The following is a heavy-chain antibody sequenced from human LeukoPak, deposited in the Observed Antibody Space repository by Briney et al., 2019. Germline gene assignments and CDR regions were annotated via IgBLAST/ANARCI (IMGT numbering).Heavy chain of an antibody. D-gene: IGHD1-7*01. J-gene: IGHJ6*03. CDR2: IWYDGSNK. Sequence: GRSLRLSCAASGFTFSSYGMHWVRQAPGKGLEWVAVIWYDGSNKYYADSVKGRFTISRDNPKNTLYLQMNSLRAEDTAVYYCTRGGLELPYYMDVWGKGTTVAVSS. V-gene: IGHV3-33*01. CDR1: GFTFSSYG. CDR3: TRGGLELPYYMDV.